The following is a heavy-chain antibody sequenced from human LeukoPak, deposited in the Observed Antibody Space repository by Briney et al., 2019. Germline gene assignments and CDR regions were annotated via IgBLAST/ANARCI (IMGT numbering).Heavy chain of an antibody. CDR1: GISLSTTGVG. CDR3: ARTIIRVRGVVREIDY. V-gene: IGHV2-5*01. J-gene: IGHJ4*02. D-gene: IGHD3-10*01. Sequence: SGPTLMKPTQTLTLTCTLSGISLSTTGVGVGWIRQPPGKALEWLALIDWTDDKRYRPSLESRLTITQDTSRNQVVLTMTNMDPVDTATYYCARTIIRVRGVVREIDYWGQGTLVTVSS. CDR2: IDWTDDK.